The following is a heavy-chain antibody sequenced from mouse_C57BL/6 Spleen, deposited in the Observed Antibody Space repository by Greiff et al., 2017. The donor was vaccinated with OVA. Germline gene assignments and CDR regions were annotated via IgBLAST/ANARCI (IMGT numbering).Heavy chain of an antibody. CDR2: IDPENGDT. D-gene: IGHD1-1*01. Sequence: VQLQQSGAELVRPGASVKLSCTASGFNIKDDYMPWVKQRPEQGLEWIGWIDPENGDTEYASKFQGKATITADTSSNTAYLQLNSLTSEDTAVYYGTTCCYGSSYRYWYFDVWGTGTTVTVSS. J-gene: IGHJ1*03. CDR3: TTCCYGSSYRYWYFDV. CDR1: GFNIKDDY. V-gene: IGHV14-4*01.